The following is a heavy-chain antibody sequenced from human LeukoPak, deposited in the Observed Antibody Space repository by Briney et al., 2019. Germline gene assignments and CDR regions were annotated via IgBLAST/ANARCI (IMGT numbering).Heavy chain of an antibody. CDR1: GGSISSYY. CDR2: IYYSGST. Sequence: SETLSLTCTVSGGSISSYYWSWIRQPPGKGLEWIGYIYYSGSTNYNPSLKSRVTISVDTSKNQFSLKLSSVTAADTAVYYCARDYCSSTSCYTQYDYYYYYYMDVWGKGTTVTVSS. D-gene: IGHD2-2*02. J-gene: IGHJ6*03. CDR3: ARDYCSSTSCYTQYDYYYYYYMDV. V-gene: IGHV4-59*12.